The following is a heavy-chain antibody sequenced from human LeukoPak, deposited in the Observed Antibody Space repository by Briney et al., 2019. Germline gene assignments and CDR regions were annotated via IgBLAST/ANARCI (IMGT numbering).Heavy chain of an antibody. D-gene: IGHD3-10*01. CDR3: ARGITMVRGVNIGDAFDI. Sequence: GASVKVSCKASGYTFTGYYMHWVRQAPGQGLEWMGWIDPNSGGTNYAQKFQGWVTMTRDTSISTAYMELSRLRSDDTAVYYCARGITMVRGVNIGDAFDIWGQGTMVTVSS. V-gene: IGHV1-2*04. CDR2: IDPNSGGT. J-gene: IGHJ3*02. CDR1: GYTFTGYY.